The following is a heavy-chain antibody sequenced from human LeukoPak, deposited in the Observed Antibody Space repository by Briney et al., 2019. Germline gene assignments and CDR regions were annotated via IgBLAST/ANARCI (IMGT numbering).Heavy chain of an antibody. V-gene: IGHV1-8*01. CDR1: XX. D-gene: IGHD2-15*01. CDR2: MNPNSGNT. J-gene: IGHJ6*02. Sequence: XXXNXVRQATGQGLEWMGWMNPNSGNTGYAQKCQGRVTMTRNTSISTAYMELSSLRSEDTAVYYCARGIGRNRQGFYYYYGMDVWGQGTTVTVSS. CDR3: ARGIGRNRQGFYYYYGMDV.